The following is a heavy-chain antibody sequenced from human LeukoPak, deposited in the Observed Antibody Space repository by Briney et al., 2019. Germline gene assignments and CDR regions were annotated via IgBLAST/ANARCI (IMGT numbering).Heavy chain of an antibody. D-gene: IGHD3-22*01. CDR1: GGSISSSSYY. Sequence: NPSETLSLTCTVSGGSISSSSYYWGWLRQAPGKGLEWIGSVYYSGIAYYNPSLKSRVTVSVDTSKNQFSLKLSSVTAADTAVYLCARQPERFHGSSGHYDCWGQGTLVTVSS. V-gene: IGHV4-39*01. J-gene: IGHJ4*02. CDR2: VYYSGIA. CDR3: ARQPERFHGSSGHYDC.